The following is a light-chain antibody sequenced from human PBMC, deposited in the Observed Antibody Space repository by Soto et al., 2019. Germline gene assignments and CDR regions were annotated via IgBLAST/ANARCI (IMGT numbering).Light chain of an antibody. CDR3: VSYTSRTNLVV. V-gene: IGLV2-14*02. Sequence: QSALTQPASVSGSPGQSITISCTGTSSDVGNYNLVSWYQHHPGKAPQLIIYATTKRPSGVSNRYSGSKSGNTASLTISGLQAEDEANYYCVSYTSRTNLVVFGTGTKLTVL. J-gene: IGLJ2*01. CDR2: ATT. CDR1: SSDVGNYNL.